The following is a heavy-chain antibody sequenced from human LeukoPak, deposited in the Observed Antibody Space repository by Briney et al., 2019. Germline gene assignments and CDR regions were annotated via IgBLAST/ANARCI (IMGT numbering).Heavy chain of an antibody. CDR3: ARPHSPSRYYYDSSGSFDY. D-gene: IGHD3-22*01. CDR2: IYHSGST. Sequence: SETLSLTCTVSGYSISSGYYWGWIRQPPGKGLEWIGSIYHSGSTYYNPSLKSRVTISVDTSKNQFSLKLSSVTAADTAVYYCARPHSPSRYYYDSSGSFDYWGQGTLVTVSS. V-gene: IGHV4-38-2*02. CDR1: GYSISSGYY. J-gene: IGHJ4*02.